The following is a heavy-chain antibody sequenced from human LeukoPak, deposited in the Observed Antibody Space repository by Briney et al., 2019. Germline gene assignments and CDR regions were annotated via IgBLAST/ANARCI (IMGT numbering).Heavy chain of an antibody. J-gene: IGHJ4*02. D-gene: IGHD5-24*01. Sequence: ASVKVSCKASGYTFTSYAISWVRQAPGQGLEWMGGIIPIFGTANYAQKFQGRVTITADESTSTAYMELSSLRSEDTAVYYCASSRDGYNYWDYWGQGTLVTVSS. CDR1: GYTFTSYA. CDR2: IIPIFGTA. CDR3: ASSRDGYNYWDY. V-gene: IGHV1-69*13.